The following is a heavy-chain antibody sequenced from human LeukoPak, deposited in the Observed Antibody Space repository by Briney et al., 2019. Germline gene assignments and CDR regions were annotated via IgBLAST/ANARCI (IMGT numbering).Heavy chain of an antibody. CDR1: GFTFSSYA. Sequence: AGGSLRLSCAASGFTFSSYAMSWVRQAPGKGLEWVSAISGSGGSTYYADSVKGRFTISRDNSKNTLYLQMNSLRAEVTAVYYCAKVEKVAGRYYFDYWGQGTLVTVSS. CDR2: ISGSGGST. D-gene: IGHD6-19*01. CDR3: AKVEKVAGRYYFDY. V-gene: IGHV3-23*01. J-gene: IGHJ4*02.